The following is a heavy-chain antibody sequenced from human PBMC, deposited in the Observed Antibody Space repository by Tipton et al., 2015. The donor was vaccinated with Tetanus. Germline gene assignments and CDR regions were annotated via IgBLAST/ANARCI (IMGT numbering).Heavy chain of an antibody. V-gene: IGHV4-61*08. CDR2: ISPSGRT. Sequence: TLSLTCTVSGGSIRSGDYSWNWIRQPPGKGLEWLAYISPSGRTNSNYPLKSRITISQDKSKNQFSLKLTSVTAADTAVYYCARVKGTYNHYGLDVWGQGTTVTVAS. CDR3: ARVKGTYNHYGLDV. CDR1: GGSIRSGDYS. D-gene: IGHD3-10*01. J-gene: IGHJ6*02.